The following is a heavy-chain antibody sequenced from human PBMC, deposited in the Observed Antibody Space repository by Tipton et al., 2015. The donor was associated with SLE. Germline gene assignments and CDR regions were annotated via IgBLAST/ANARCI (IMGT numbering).Heavy chain of an antibody. D-gene: IGHD6-13*01. CDR3: AKCSSWYFGWFDP. V-gene: IGHV3-66*01. J-gene: IGHJ5*02. CDR2: IHSGGRT. Sequence: SLRLSCAGSGFNVSTNYMTWVRRAPGKGLEWVSVIHSGGRTYYTDSVKGRFTTSRDNSKNTLYLQMNSLRVEDTAVYYCAKCSSWYFGWFDPWGQGTLVTVSS. CDR1: GFNVSTNY.